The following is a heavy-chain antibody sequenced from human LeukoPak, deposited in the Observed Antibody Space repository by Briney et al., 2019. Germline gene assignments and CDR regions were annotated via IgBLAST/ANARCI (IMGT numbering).Heavy chain of an antibody. D-gene: IGHD3-3*01. V-gene: IGHV4-4*07. CDR2: IYTSGST. J-gene: IGHJ4*02. CDR1: GGSISSYY. CDR3: AREARLRFLEWFFPLAFDY. Sequence: SETLSLTCTVSGGSISSYYWSWIRQPAGKGLEWIGLIYTSGSTNYNPSLKSRVTISVDTSKNQFSLKLSSVTAADTAVYYCAREARLRFLEWFFPLAFDYWGQGTLVTVSS.